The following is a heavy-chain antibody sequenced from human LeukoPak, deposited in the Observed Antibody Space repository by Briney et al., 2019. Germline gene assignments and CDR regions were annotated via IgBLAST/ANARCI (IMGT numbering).Heavy chain of an antibody. J-gene: IGHJ4*02. V-gene: IGHV1-46*01. CDR2: INPSGGST. D-gene: IGHD4-23*01. CDR3: ARSAATTVVTLVAFDY. CDR1: GYTFTSYY. Sequence: PGASVKVSCKASGYTFTSYYMHWVRQAPGQGLEWMGIINPSGGSTSYAQKFQGRVTMTRDMYTSTVYMELSSLRSEDTAVYYCARSAATTVVTLVAFDYWGQGTLVTVSS.